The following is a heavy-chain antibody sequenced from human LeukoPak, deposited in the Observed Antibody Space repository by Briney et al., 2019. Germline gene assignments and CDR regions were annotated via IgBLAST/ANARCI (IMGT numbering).Heavy chain of an antibody. D-gene: IGHD3-10*01. J-gene: IGHJ4*02. Sequence: SETLSLTCTVSGGSISSGDYYWSWIRQPPGKGLEWIGYIYYSGSTYYNPSLKSRVTISVDTSKNQFSLKLSSVTAADTAVYYCARDGRYYGSGSYYKEYYFDYWGQGTLVTVSS. V-gene: IGHV4-30-4*01. CDR2: IYYSGST. CDR3: ARDGRYYGSGSYYKEYYFDY. CDR1: GGSISSGDYY.